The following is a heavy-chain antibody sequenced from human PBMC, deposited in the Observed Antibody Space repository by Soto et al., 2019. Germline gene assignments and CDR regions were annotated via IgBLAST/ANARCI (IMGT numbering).Heavy chain of an antibody. Sequence: GGSLRLSCAASGFTFRSYAMHWVRQAPGKGLEWVAVISYDENKRYYTDSVKGRFTISRDNSKNTLYLQVNNLRAEDTAVYYCARAMDTAMTSKDNWFDPWGQGT. V-gene: IGHV3-30-3*01. CDR3: ARAMDTAMTSKDNWFDP. CDR1: GFTFRSYA. J-gene: IGHJ5*02. D-gene: IGHD5-18*01. CDR2: ISYDENKR.